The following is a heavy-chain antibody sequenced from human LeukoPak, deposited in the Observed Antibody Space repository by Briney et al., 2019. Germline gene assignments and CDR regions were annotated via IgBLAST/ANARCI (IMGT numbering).Heavy chain of an antibody. CDR1: GFTFSSYA. J-gene: IGHJ4*02. V-gene: IGHV3-23*01. CDR3: AKGADDETYYDFWSGYLDY. Sequence: GGSLRLSCAASGFTFSSYAMSWVRQAPGKGLEWVSAISGSGGSTYYADSVKGRFTISRDNSKNTLYLQMNSLRAEDTAVYYCAKGADDETYYDFWSGYLDYWGQGTLVTVSS. D-gene: IGHD3-3*01. CDR2: ISGSGGST.